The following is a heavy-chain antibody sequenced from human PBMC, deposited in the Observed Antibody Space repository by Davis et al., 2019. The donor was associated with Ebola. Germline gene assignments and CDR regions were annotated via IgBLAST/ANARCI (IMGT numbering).Heavy chain of an antibody. CDR3: ASNTWYYYGMDV. D-gene: IGHD3-16*01. J-gene: IGHJ6*02. Sequence: GESLKISCAASGFTFSSCAMSWVRQAPGKGLEWVSTISVRGDNTYYADSVRGRFTISRDNSRNTLYLQMNSLRAEDTAVYYCASNTWYYYGMDVWGQGTTVTVSS. CDR1: GFTFSSCA. V-gene: IGHV3-23*01. CDR2: ISVRGDNT.